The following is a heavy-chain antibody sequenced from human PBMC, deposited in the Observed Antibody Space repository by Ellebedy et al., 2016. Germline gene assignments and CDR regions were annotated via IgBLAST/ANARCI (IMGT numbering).Heavy chain of an antibody. Sequence: GESLKISXAASGFTFSRYGMHWARQAPGKGLEWVAVIWHDGSIEWYADSVKGRFTISRDNSKSTLHLQMNTLRAEDAAVYYCARDQLGCLSTSCYAGDYFYGMDVWGQGTAVTVSS. CDR2: IWHDGSIE. V-gene: IGHV3-33*01. CDR3: ARDQLGCLSTSCYAGDYFYGMDV. CDR1: GFTFSRYG. D-gene: IGHD2-2*01. J-gene: IGHJ6*02.